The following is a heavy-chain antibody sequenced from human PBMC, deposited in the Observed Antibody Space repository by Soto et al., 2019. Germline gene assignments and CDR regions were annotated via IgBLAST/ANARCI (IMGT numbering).Heavy chain of an antibody. CDR1: GGSIISYY. Sequence: SETLSLTCTVSGGSIISYYWSWILQPPWKGLEWIGYIYYSGSTNYNPSLKSRVTISVDTSKNQFSLKLSSVTAADTAVYYCARLPSSRYYDFWSCYYSDSEFDYWGQGTLVTVSS. CDR2: IYYSGST. J-gene: IGHJ4*02. CDR3: ARLPSSRYYDFWSCYYSDSEFDY. D-gene: IGHD3-3*01. V-gene: IGHV4-59*08.